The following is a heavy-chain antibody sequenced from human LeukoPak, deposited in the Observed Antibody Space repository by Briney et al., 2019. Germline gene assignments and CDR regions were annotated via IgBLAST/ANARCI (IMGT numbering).Heavy chain of an antibody. J-gene: IGHJ2*01. CDR3: ARGGKYYGDYWYFDL. D-gene: IGHD4-17*01. V-gene: IGHV4-59*01. CDR1: SGSISSYY. Sequence: SETLSLTCTVSSGSISSYYWSWIRQPPGKGLEWIGYIYYSGSTNYNPSLKSRVTISVDTSKNQFSLKLSSVTAADTAVYYCARGGKYYGDYWYFDLWGRGTLVTVS. CDR2: IYYSGST.